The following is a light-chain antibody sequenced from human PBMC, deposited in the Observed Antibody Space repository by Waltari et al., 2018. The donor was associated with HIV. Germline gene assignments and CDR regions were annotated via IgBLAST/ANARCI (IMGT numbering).Light chain of an antibody. CDR3: SSYTSSSTRV. V-gene: IGLV2-14*01. J-gene: IGLJ1*01. CDR1: ISDAGYYNY. Sequence: QSALTQPASVSGSPGQSITISCTGTISDAGYYNYVSWYQQHPGKAPKLIIYDVSNRPSGVSNRFSGSKSGNTASLTISGLQTEDEADYYCSSYTSSSTRVFGTGTKVTVL. CDR2: DVS.